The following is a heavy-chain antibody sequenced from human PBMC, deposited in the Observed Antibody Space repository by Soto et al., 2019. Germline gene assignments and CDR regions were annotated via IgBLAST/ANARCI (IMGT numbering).Heavy chain of an antibody. D-gene: IGHD3-22*01. J-gene: IGHJ4*02. V-gene: IGHV1-69*01. CDR3: ARDKTYYYDSSGSYVFDY. CDR1: GGTFSSYA. Sequence: QVQLVQSGAEVKKPGSSVKVSCKASGGTFSSYAISWVRQAPGQGLEWMGGIIPIFGTANYAQKFQGRVTITADESTSKAYMELSSLRSENTAVYYCARDKTYYYDSSGSYVFDYWGQGTLVTVSS. CDR2: IIPIFGTA.